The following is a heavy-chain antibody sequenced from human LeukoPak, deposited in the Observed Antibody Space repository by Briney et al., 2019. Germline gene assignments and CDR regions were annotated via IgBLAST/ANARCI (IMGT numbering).Heavy chain of an antibody. Sequence: SCKASGYTFTGYYMHWVRQAPGKGLEWVAVIWYDGSNKYYADSVKGRFTISRDNSKNTLYLQMNSLRAEDTAVYYCAKDLGGQWLVFWFDPWGQGTLVTVSS. V-gene: IGHV3-33*06. CDR2: IWYDGSNK. CDR3: AKDLGGQWLVFWFDP. D-gene: IGHD6-19*01. J-gene: IGHJ5*02. CDR1: GYTFTGYY.